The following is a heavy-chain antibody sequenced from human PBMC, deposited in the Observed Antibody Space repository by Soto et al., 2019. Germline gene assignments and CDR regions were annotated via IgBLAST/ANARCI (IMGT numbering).Heavy chain of an antibody. Sequence: AELSCEACGERLTNSALPWVRQAPGQRLEWMGWINPDNGNTKYSQKFQGRVTITRDTSATTAYMELASLRSEDTAVYYCARVDYYFDYWGQGTLVTVSS. V-gene: IGHV1-3*01. CDR1: GERLTNSA. CDR2: INPDNGNT. J-gene: IGHJ4*02. CDR3: ARVDYYFDY.